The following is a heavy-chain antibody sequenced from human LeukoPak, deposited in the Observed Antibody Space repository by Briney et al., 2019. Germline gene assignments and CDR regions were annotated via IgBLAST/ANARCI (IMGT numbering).Heavy chain of an antibody. CDR2: ISYDGSNK. Sequence: GGSLRLSCAASGFTFSSYAMHWVRQAPGKGLEWVAVISYDGSNKYYADSVKGRFTISRDNSKNTLYLQMNSLRAEDTAVYYCARDYCSSTSCYDAFDIWGQGTMVTVSS. CDR3: ARDYCSSTSCYDAFDI. D-gene: IGHD2-2*01. CDR1: GFTFSSYA. J-gene: IGHJ3*02. V-gene: IGHV3-30-3*01.